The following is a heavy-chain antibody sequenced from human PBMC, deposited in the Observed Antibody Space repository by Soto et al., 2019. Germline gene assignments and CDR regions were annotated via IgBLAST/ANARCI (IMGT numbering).Heavy chain of an antibody. D-gene: IGHD3-22*01. Sequence: SLRLSCAASXFTFSSYAMSWVRQAPGKGLEWVSAISGSGGSTYYADSVKGRFTISRDNSKNTLYLQMNSLRAEDTAVYYCAKNWYYYDSSFDYWGQGTLVTVSS. V-gene: IGHV3-23*01. CDR1: XFTFSSYA. J-gene: IGHJ4*02. CDR3: AKNWYYYDSSFDY. CDR2: ISGSGGST.